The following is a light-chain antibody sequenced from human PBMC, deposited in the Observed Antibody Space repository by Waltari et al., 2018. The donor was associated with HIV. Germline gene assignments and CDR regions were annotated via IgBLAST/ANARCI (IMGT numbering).Light chain of an antibody. V-gene: IGKV3-20*01. Sequence: EIVLTQSPGTLSLSPGEGGTLSCRASQRIDRRSLAWYQQRPGQAPRLLISGASNRTTDIPDRISGSGSGTSVTLTISRLEPEDFAVYFCQENGTSPRTFGQGTRVKIK. J-gene: IGKJ1*01. CDR2: GAS. CDR3: QENGTSPRT. CDR1: QRIDRRS.